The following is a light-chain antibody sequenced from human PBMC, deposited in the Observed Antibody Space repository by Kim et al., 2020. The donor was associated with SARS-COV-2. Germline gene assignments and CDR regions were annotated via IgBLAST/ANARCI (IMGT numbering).Light chain of an antibody. CDR1: QGISCY. Sequence: ACTRDRGIISCRASQGISCYLAWYQQKPDKAPKLLIYAASTLQSGVPSRFSGSGSGTEFTLTINGLQSEDCATYYCQHYYSYPPAFGQGTKVDIK. CDR2: AAS. CDR3: QHYYSYPPA. J-gene: IGKJ1*01. V-gene: IGKV1-8*01.